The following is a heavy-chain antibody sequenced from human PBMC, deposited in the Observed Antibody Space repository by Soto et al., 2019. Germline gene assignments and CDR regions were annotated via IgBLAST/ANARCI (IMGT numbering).Heavy chain of an antibody. D-gene: IGHD3-10*01. V-gene: IGHV3-7*03. Sequence: PGWSLRLSCAASGFTFSSYWMSWVRQAPGKGLEWVANIKQDGSEKYYVDSVKGRFTISRDNAKNSVYLQMNSLRAEDTAVYYCAREVRRITMVRGGIKTDNYYYGMDVWGQGTTVTVSS. CDR3: AREVRRITMVRGGIKTDNYYYGMDV. CDR2: IKQDGSEK. CDR1: GFTFSSYW. J-gene: IGHJ6*02.